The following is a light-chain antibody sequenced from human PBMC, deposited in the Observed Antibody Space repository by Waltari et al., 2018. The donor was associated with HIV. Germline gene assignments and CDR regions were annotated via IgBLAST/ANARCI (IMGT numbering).Light chain of an antibody. V-gene: IGLV1-51*01. Sequence: QSVLTQPSSVSAAAGQKVTMSCSGRSSNIGGNYVSWYQQFPGAAPKLLIYENYKRPSEIPDRFSGSKSGTSATLDISGLQTGDEADYYCGAWDSGLNIVAFGGGTKLTVL. CDR2: ENY. CDR3: GAWDSGLNIVA. CDR1: SSNIGGNY. J-gene: IGLJ3*02.